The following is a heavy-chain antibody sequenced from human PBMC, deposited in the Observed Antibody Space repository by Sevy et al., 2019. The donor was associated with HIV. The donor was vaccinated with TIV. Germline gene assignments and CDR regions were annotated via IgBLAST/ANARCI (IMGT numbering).Heavy chain of an antibody. J-gene: IGHJ4*02. CDR3: TTEYPSGPLDY. V-gene: IGHV3-15*04. Sequence: GGSLRLSCTASGFTFSNAWMTWVRQAPGKGLEWVGRIESKTDGGTTDYPAPVKGRFTISRHDSKNTLYLQMNSLKTEDTAVYFCTTEYPSGPLDYWGQGTLVTVSS. CDR1: GFTFSNAW. CDR2: IESKTDGGTT.